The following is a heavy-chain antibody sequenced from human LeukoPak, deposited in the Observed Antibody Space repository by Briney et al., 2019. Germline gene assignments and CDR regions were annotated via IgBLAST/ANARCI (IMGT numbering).Heavy chain of an antibody. D-gene: IGHD1-20*01. V-gene: IGHV3-33*01. Sequence: GGSLRLSCVASGFTFRSYGMHWVRQTPGKGLEWVAGIWYDGSNKYNVDSVTGRFTISRDNSNNTLFLQLDSLRAEDTAVYYCARDRNWYFDSWGQGTLVTVSS. J-gene: IGHJ4*02. CDR2: IWYDGSNK. CDR3: ARDRNWYFDS. CDR1: GFTFRSYG.